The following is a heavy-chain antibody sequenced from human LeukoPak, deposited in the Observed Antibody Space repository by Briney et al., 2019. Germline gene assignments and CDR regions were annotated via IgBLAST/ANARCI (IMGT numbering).Heavy chain of an antibody. J-gene: IGHJ3*02. Sequence: PSETLSLTCAVYGGSFSGYYWSWIRQPPGKGLEWIGEINHSGSTNYNPSLKSRVTISVDTSKNQFSLKLSSVTAADTAVYYCAREGKPYPNDAFDIWGQGTMVTVSS. CDR1: GGSFSGYY. CDR3: AREGKPYPNDAFDI. CDR2: INHSGST. V-gene: IGHV4-34*01.